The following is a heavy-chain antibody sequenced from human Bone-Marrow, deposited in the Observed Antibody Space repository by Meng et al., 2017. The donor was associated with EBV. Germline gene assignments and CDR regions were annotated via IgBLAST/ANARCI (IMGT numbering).Heavy chain of an antibody. CDR3: ARDNVEETTIGGFDI. CDR1: GFTFRNYW. CDR2: SDSDGSNT. Sequence: EVQLLESGGGLVQPGGSLRLCCAASGFTFRNYWMHWVRQAQGKRPVWVSHSDSDGSNTNYADSVKGRFTISRDNAKNTLYLQMSSLRVEDTAVYYCARDNVEETTIGGFDIWGQGTMVTVSS. V-gene: IGHV3-74*01. J-gene: IGHJ3*02. D-gene: IGHD5-24*01.